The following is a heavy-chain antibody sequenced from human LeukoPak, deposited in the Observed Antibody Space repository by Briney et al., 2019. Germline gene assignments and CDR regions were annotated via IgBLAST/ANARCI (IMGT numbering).Heavy chain of an antibody. J-gene: IGHJ4*02. V-gene: IGHV3-23*01. CDR1: GFTFSSYA. Sequence: GGSLRLSCAASGFTFSSYAMSWVRQAPGKGLDWVSGIRGSDGSTYYADSVKGRFTISRDNSKNTLYLQMNSLRAEDTAVYYCAKERSGIPAAANYWGQGTLVTVSS. D-gene: IGHD6-13*01. CDR3: AKERSGIPAAANY. CDR2: IRGSDGST.